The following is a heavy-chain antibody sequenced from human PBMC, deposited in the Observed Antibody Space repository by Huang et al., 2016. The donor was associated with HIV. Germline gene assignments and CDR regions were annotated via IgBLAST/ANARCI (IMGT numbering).Heavy chain of an antibody. V-gene: IGHV1-69*13. CDR2: IIPICGTA. CDR1: GGTCSSYV. CDR3: ARDLDESSLTNAFDI. J-gene: IGHJ3*02. Sequence: QVQLVQSGAEVKKPGSSVKVSCKASGGTCSSYVLSWLRQAPGQGQEGVGWIIPICGTANYEQKFQGRVTITADESTSTAYMELSSLRSEDTAVYYCARDLDESSLTNAFDIWGQGTMVTVSS. D-gene: IGHD3-22*01.